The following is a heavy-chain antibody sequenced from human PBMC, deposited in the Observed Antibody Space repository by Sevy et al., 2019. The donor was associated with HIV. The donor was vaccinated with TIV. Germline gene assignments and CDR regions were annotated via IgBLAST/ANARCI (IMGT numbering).Heavy chain of an antibody. CDR1: DYSISHGYY. D-gene: IGHD3-16*01. CDR3: ARLKYGGPYLDY. CDR2: IYHSGST. J-gene: IGHJ4*02. V-gene: IGHV4-38-2*02. Sequence: SETLSLTCTVSDYSISHGYYWSWIRQPPGKGLEWIGTIYHSGSTLYNPSLKSRVTILVDRSKNQFSLKVSSVTAADTAVYYCARLKYGGPYLDYWGQGTLVTVSS.